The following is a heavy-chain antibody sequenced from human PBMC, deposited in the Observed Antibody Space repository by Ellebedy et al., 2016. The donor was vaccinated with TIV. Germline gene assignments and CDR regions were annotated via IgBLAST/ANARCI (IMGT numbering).Heavy chain of an antibody. Sequence: GESLKISCKGSGDSFTNYWINWVRQMPGKGLEWMGRIDPRDSYTNYSPSFQGHVNISADKSISTAYLQWSSLKASDTAMYYCASLTYWSGGSCYMGTFDIWGQGTMVTVSS. V-gene: IGHV5-10-1*01. CDR2: IDPRDSYT. CDR1: GDSFTNYW. J-gene: IGHJ3*02. CDR3: ASLTYWSGGSCYMGTFDI. D-gene: IGHD2-15*01.